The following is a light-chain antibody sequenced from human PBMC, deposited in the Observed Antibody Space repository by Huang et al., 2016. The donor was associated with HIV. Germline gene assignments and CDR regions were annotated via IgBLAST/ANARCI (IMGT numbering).Light chain of an antibody. CDR1: QSVSSN. J-gene: IGKJ3*01. CDR3: QQYNNWPPEET. V-gene: IGKV3-15*01. Sequence: EIVMTQSPATLSVSPGERATLSCRASQSVSSNLAGYQQKPGQAPRLLIYGASTRATGIPARFSVSGSGAEFTLTISSLQSEDFAVYYCQQYNNWPPEETFGPGTKVDMK. CDR2: GAS.